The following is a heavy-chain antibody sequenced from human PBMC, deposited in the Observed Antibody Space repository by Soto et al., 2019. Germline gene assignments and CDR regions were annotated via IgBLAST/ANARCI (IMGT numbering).Heavy chain of an antibody. Sequence: QVQLQGSGPGLVKPSETLSLTCAVSGDSVSNENNYWSWIRQPPGKGLEWIGYIYYSGTTNYNSYLKSRLSLSVDMSKNQFSLQLTSVTAADTAVYFCARSQRGRTAFTFDYWGQGALVTVSS. J-gene: IGHJ4*02. V-gene: IGHV4-61*01. CDR3: ARSQRGRTAFTFDY. CDR1: GDSVSNENNY. D-gene: IGHD3-16*01. CDR2: IYYSGTT.